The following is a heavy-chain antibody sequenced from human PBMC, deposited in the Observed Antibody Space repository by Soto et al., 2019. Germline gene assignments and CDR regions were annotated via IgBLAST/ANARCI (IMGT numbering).Heavy chain of an antibody. Sequence: QVQLVQSGAEVKKPVASVKVSCKASGYTFFTYGITWVRQAPGQGLEWMGWISTYDGNTDYAQKLQGRVTMTTDTSTRTAYMELRSLRSDDTAVYYCARKSSSSSWFDPWGQGTLVTVSS. V-gene: IGHV1-18*01. D-gene: IGHD6-6*01. CDR3: ARKSSSSSWFDP. CDR1: GYTFFTYG. CDR2: ISTYDGNT. J-gene: IGHJ5*02.